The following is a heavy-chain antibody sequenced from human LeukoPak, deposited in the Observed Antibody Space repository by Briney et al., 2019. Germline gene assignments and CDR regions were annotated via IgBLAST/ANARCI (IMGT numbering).Heavy chain of an antibody. D-gene: IGHD2-2*01. V-gene: IGHV3-23*01. Sequence: GGSLRLSCAASGFTFSSYAMSWVRQAPGKGLEWVSAISGSDGSTYYADSVKGRFTISRDNSKNTLYLQMNSLRAEDTAVYYCAKLPILYCSSTSCYLWGQGTLVTVSS. J-gene: IGHJ4*02. CDR1: GFTFSSYA. CDR3: AKLPILYCSSTSCYL. CDR2: ISGSDGST.